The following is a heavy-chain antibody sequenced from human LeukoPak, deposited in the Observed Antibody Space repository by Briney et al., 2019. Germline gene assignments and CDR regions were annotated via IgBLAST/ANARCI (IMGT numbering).Heavy chain of an antibody. CDR2: ISSSGSTI. Sequence: PGGSLRLSCAASGFTFSDYYMSWIRQAPGEGLEWVSYISSSGSTIYYADSVKGRFTISRDNAKNSLYLQMNSLRAEDTAVYYCARDFLARYSSGWPGPYWGQGTLVTVSS. CDR3: ARDFLARYSSGWPGPY. J-gene: IGHJ4*02. CDR1: GFTFSDYY. V-gene: IGHV3-11*01. D-gene: IGHD6-19*01.